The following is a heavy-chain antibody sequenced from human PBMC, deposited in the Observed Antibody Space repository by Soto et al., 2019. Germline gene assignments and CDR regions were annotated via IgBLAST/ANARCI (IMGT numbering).Heavy chain of an antibody. D-gene: IGHD6-19*01. CDR2: IYYSGST. CDR1: GGSISSSSYY. Sequence: SETLSLTCTVSGGSISSSSYYWGWIRQPPGKGLEWIGSIYYSGSTYYNPSLKSRVTISVDTSKNQFSLKLSSVTAADTATYYCARDLALAGNYWGQGVLVTVSS. J-gene: IGHJ4*02. CDR3: ARDLALAGNY. V-gene: IGHV4-39*02.